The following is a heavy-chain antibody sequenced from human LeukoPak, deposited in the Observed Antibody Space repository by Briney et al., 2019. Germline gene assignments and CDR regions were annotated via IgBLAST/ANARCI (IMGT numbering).Heavy chain of an antibody. J-gene: IGHJ3*02. CDR3: ARDRYSYLVAFDI. V-gene: IGHV4-39*07. CDR2: IYYSGST. Sequence: SETLSLTCTVSSGSISSSSYYWGWIRQPPGKGLEMNGSIYYSGSTYYNPSLKSRVTISVDTSKNQFSLKLSSVTAADTAVYYCARDRYSYLVAFDIWGQGTMVTVSS. D-gene: IGHD5-18*01. CDR1: SGSISSSSYY.